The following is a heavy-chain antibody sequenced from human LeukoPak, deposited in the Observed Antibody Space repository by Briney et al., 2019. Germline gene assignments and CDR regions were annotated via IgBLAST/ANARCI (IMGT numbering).Heavy chain of an antibody. CDR2: IYYSGST. D-gene: IGHD5-24*01. CDR1: GGSISSYY. J-gene: IGHJ4*02. Sequence: SETLSLTCTVSGGSISSYYWSWIRQPPGKGLEWIGYIYYSGSTNYNPSLKSRVTISVDSSKNQFSLKLSSVTAADTAVYYCARGDGRDGYKTVYYFDYWGQGTLVTVSS. CDR3: ARGDGRDGYKTVYYFDY. V-gene: IGHV4-59*01.